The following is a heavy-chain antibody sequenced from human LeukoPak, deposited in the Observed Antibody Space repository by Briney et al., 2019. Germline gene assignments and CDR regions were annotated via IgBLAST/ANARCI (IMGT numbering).Heavy chain of an antibody. Sequence: GGSLRLSCAASGFTFSNAWMSWVRQAPGKGLEWVSYISSSGSTIYYADSVKGRFTISRDNAKNSLYLQMNSLRAEDTAVYYCARRVSMVDYWGQGTLVTVSS. J-gene: IGHJ4*02. CDR2: ISSSGSTI. CDR3: ARRVSMVDY. V-gene: IGHV3-11*01. CDR1: GFTFSNAW.